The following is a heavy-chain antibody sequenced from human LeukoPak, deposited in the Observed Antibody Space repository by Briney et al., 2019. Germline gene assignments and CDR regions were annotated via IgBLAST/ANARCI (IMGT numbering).Heavy chain of an antibody. V-gene: IGHV3-15*01. CDR2: IKSKTDGGTT. CDR3: TALMVDYYYYMDV. D-gene: IGHD3-10*01. Sequence: GGSLRLSCAASGFTFSNAWMSWVRQAPGKGLEWVDRIKSKTDGGTTDYAAPVKGRFTISRDDSKNTLYLQMNSLKTEDTAVYYCTALMVDYYYYMDVWGKGTTVTVSS. J-gene: IGHJ6*03. CDR1: GFTFSNAW.